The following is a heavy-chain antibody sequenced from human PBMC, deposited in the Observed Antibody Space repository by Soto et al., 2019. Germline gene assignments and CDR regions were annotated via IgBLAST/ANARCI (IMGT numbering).Heavy chain of an antibody. CDR3: AREPATAKPEGVDF. CDR1: GYTFSDYY. D-gene: IGHD1-1*01. V-gene: IGHV1-2*02. CDR2: INPNSGGT. J-gene: IGHJ4*02. Sequence: ASVKFSCKASGYTFSDYYIHWVRQAPGQGLEWMGWINPNSGGTKYAPKFQGGVTMTRDTSITTAYMGLSRLRSGDTAVYYCAREPATAKPEGVDFWGQGTLVTVSS.